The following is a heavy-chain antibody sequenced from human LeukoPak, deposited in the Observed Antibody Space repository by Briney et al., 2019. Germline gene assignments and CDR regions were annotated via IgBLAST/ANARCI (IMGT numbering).Heavy chain of an antibody. V-gene: IGHV3-74*01. J-gene: IGHJ5*02. CDR2: INSDGSIT. D-gene: IGHD2-2*01. Sequence: GGSLRLSCAASGFIFSSYWMHWVRQAPGKGLVWFSRINSDGSITTYAASVKGRFTISRDNAKNTLYLQMNSLTAEDTAVYYCARGDVVVPAAMAPDPWGQGTLVTVSS. CDR3: ARGDVVVPAAMAPDP. CDR1: GFIFSSYW.